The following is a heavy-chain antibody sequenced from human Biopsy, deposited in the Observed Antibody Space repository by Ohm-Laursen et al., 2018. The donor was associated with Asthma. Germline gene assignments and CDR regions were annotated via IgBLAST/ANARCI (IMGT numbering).Heavy chain of an antibody. D-gene: IGHD4-23*01. CDR1: GFVFSQSG. CDR3: ARESGQDSGGTGAFDR. CDR2: ISSDVHNK. V-gene: IGHV3-30*03. Sequence: SLRLSCSASGFVFSQSGMHWVRQAPGKGLEWVALISSDVHNKYYKDSVKGRFTISRDNSKLRLYLEISSLRVEDSAVYYCARESGQDSGGTGAFDRWGQGIMVAVSS. J-gene: IGHJ3*02.